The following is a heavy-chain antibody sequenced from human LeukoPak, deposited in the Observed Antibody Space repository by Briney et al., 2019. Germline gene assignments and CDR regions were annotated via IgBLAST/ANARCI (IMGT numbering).Heavy chain of an antibody. CDR2: ISNDGSST. CDR1: GFTFSSSW. D-gene: IGHD3-10*02. Sequence: GGSLRLSCAASGFTFSSSWMHWVRQVPGKGLVWVSHISNDGSSTTYADSVKGRFTISRDNAKNSLYLQMNSLRAEDTAVYYCAELGITMIGGVWGKGTTVTISS. CDR3: AELGITMIGGV. V-gene: IGHV3-74*01. J-gene: IGHJ6*04.